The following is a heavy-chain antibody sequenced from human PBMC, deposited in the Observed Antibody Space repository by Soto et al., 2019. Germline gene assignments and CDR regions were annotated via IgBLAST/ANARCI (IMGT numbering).Heavy chain of an antibody. D-gene: IGHD3-10*01. CDR1: GFTFSSYG. CDR2: IWYDGSNK. V-gene: IGHV3-33*01. CDR3: ARENLLWFGDNFDY. J-gene: IGHJ4*02. Sequence: QVQLVESGGGVVQPGRSLRLSCAASGFTFSSYGMHWVRQAPGKGLEWVAVIWYDGSNKYYADSVKGRFTISRDNSKNTLYLQMNSLRAEDTAVYYCARENLLWFGDNFDYWGQGTLVTVSS.